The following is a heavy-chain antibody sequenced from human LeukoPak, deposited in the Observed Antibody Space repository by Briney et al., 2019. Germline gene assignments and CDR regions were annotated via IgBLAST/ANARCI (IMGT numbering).Heavy chain of an antibody. D-gene: IGHD2-8*01. CDR2: ISSSRRTI. CDR3: ARDAGLMVFDY. J-gene: IGHJ4*02. V-gene: IGHV3-48*01. Sequence: PGGSLLLSCAAAGFTFSSYSMKWGRQAAGKGREWGSYISSSRRTIYDADSEKGRFTISRDNAKKSLILQMNSLRAEDTAVYYCARDAGLMVFDYWGQGTLVTVSS. CDR1: GFTFSSYS.